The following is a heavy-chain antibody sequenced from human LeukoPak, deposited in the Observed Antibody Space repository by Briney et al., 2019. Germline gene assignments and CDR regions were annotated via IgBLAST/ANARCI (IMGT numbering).Heavy chain of an antibody. V-gene: IGHV3-23*01. CDR2: ISGSGGST. D-gene: IGHD6-13*01. Sequence: GGSLRLSCAASGFTFSSYAMSWVRQAPGKGLEWVSAISGSGGSTYYADSVKGRFTISRDNSKNTLYLQMNSLRAEDTAVYYCARGYSSSWYYYYYYYMDVWGKGTTVTVSS. CDR1: GFTFSSYA. CDR3: ARGYSSSWYYYYYYYMDV. J-gene: IGHJ6*03.